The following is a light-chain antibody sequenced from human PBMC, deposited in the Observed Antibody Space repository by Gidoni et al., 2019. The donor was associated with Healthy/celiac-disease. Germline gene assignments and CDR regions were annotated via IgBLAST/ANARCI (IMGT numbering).Light chain of an antibody. CDR3: MQALQTPYT. J-gene: IGKJ2*01. V-gene: IGKV2-28*01. Sequence: DIVMTQSPLSLPVTPGEPASITCRSSQSLLHRNGYNYLDWYLQKPGQSPQLLIYLGSNRASGVPDRFSGSGSGTDFTLKISRVEAEDVGVYYCMQALQTPYTFXQXTKLXIK. CDR2: LGS. CDR1: QSLLHRNGYNY.